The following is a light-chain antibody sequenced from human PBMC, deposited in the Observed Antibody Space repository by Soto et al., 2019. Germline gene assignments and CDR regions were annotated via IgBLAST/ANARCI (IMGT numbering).Light chain of an antibody. Sequence: EIVLTQSPDSLSLSPGQRATLSCRASQSVRSDYFAWYQQKPGQXPRLLIYGASTRATGIPARFSGSGSGTEFTLPIISLQSEDFAVYYCKHYNNWPPTFGPGTKVDIK. J-gene: IGKJ1*01. CDR1: QSVRSD. V-gene: IGKV3-15*01. CDR3: KHYNNWPPT. CDR2: GAS.